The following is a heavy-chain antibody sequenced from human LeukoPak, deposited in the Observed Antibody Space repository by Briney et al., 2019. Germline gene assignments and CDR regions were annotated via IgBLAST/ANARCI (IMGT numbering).Heavy chain of an antibody. D-gene: IGHD3-3*01. V-gene: IGHV1-24*01. CDR2: FDPEEAKM. CDR1: GYSLTELS. Sequence: GASVKASCKVSGYSLTELSMQWVRQAPGKGLECLGGFDPEEAKMVYAQKFQGRVTMTEDTSTDTAYMELRGLRSEDTAVYYCATRSGDFRIGYVDWGQGTLVIVSS. CDR3: ATRSGDFRIGYVD. J-gene: IGHJ4*02.